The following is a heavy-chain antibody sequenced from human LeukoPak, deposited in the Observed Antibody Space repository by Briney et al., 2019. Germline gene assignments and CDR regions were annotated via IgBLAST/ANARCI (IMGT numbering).Heavy chain of an antibody. Sequence: PGRSLRLSCAASGFTFDDYAMHWVRQAPGKGLEWVSGISWNSGSIGYADSVKGRFTISRDNAKNSLYLQMNSLRAEDTALYYCAKARKIVVQGGPFDYWGQGTLVTVSS. CDR2: ISWNSGSI. J-gene: IGHJ4*02. D-gene: IGHD3-22*01. V-gene: IGHV3-9*01. CDR3: AKARKIVVQGGPFDY. CDR1: GFTFDDYA.